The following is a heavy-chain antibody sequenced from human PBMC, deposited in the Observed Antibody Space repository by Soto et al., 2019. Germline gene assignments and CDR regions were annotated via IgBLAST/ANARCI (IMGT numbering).Heavy chain of an antibody. CDR1: CYTFTSYG. Sequence: VASVKVSCKAPCYTFTSYGISWVRQAPGQGLEWMGWISAYNGNTNYAQKLQGRVTMTTDTSTSTAYMELRSLRSDDTAVYYCAREMVSYYDSSGQGWFDPWGQGTLVTVSS. D-gene: IGHD3-22*01. CDR2: ISAYNGNT. CDR3: AREMVSYYDSSGQGWFDP. J-gene: IGHJ5*02. V-gene: IGHV1-18*04.